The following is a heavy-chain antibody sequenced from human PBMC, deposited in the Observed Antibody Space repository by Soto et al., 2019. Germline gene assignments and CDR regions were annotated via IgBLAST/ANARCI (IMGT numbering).Heavy chain of an antibody. Sequence: GGSLRLSCAASGFTFSSYGMHWVRQAPGKGLEWVAVISYDGSNKYYADSVKGRFTISRDNSKNTLYLQMNSLRAEDTAVYYCAKDVNYYDSSGYYYGGNFDYWGQGTLVTVSS. J-gene: IGHJ4*02. CDR1: GFTFSSYG. CDR3: AKDVNYYDSSGYYYGGNFDY. CDR2: ISYDGSNK. D-gene: IGHD3-22*01. V-gene: IGHV3-30*18.